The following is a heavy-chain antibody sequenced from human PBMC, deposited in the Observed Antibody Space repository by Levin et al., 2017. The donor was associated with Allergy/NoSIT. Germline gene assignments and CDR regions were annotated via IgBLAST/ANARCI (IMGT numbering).Heavy chain of an antibody. D-gene: IGHD3-10*01. Sequence: SQTLSLTCTVSGYSIRSGYYWGWIRQPPGKGLEWIGSIYHSGSTYYNPSLKSRVTISVDTSKNQFSLKLSSVTAADTAVYYCARDGGYGSGHSFDYWGQGTLVTVSS. CDR2: IYHSGST. CDR3: ARDGGYGSGHSFDY. V-gene: IGHV4-38-2*02. J-gene: IGHJ4*02. CDR1: GYSIRSGYY.